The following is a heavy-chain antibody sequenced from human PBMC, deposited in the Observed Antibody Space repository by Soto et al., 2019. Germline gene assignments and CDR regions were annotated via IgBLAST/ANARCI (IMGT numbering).Heavy chain of an antibody. CDR2: IYYSGST. CDR1: GGSISSGDYY. D-gene: IGHD3-22*01. Sequence: PSETLSLTCTVSGGSISSGDYYWSWIRQPPGKGLEWIGYIYYSGSTYYNPSLKSRVTISVDTSKNQFSLKLSSVTAADTAVYYCARASGYYYDSSGYCYFDYWGQGTLVTVSS. J-gene: IGHJ4*02. V-gene: IGHV4-30-4*01. CDR3: ARASGYYYDSSGYCYFDY.